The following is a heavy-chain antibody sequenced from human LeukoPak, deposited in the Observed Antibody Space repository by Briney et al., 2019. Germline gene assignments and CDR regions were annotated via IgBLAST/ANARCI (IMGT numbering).Heavy chain of an antibody. J-gene: IGHJ4*02. Sequence: WASVKVSCKASVYTFTNYDINWVRQAAGQGLEWMGWMNPNSGDTDHVEKFQGRVTMTRDTSMNTAYMELSSLRSDDTAVYYCTRSGFGGGVHFDYWGQGTPVTVSS. CDR2: MNPNSGDT. V-gene: IGHV1-8*01. CDR1: VYTFTNYD. D-gene: IGHD3-16*01. CDR3: TRSGFGGGVHFDY.